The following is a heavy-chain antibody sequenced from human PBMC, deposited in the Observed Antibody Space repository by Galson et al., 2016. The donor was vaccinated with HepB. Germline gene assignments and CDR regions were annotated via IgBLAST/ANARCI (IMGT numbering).Heavy chain of an antibody. J-gene: IGHJ4*02. Sequence: SLRLSCAASGFSFGXXXMGXXXQAXXXGLXXVSXXXGPXXXIRXXDSVQGRFTIXXDDSKHTFXLQRNSLRADDTAFXYCAKDVKWYFVFDSWGXGTLVTXSS. D-gene: IGHD3-9*01. V-gene: IGHV3-23*01. CDR1: GFSFGXXX. CDR2: XXGPXXXI. CDR3: AKDVKWYFVFDS.